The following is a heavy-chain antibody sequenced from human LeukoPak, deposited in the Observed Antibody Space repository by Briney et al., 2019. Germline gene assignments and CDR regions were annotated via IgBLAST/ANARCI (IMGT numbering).Heavy chain of an antibody. CDR3: ARGRSGAARNYYYYYYMDV. CDR1: GGSISSGGYY. V-gene: IGHV4-30-2*01. J-gene: IGHJ6*03. D-gene: IGHD6-6*01. Sequence: QTLSLTCTVSGGSISSGGYYWSWIRQPPGKGLEWIGYIYHSGSTYYNPSLKSRVTISVDRSKNQFSLKLSSVTAADTAVYYCARGRSGAARNYYYYYYMDVWGKGTTVTVSS. CDR2: IYHSGST.